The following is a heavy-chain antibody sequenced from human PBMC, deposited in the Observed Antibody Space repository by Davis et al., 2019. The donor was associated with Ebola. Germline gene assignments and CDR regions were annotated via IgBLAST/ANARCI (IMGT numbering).Heavy chain of an antibody. CDR3: ARDDTSGGVDFEY. CDR1: GFTFSSYA. D-gene: IGHD1-1*01. V-gene: IGHV3-23*01. Sequence: GESLKISCAASGFTFSSYAMSWVRQAPGKGLEWVSAISGSGGSTYYADSVKGRFTISRDNSKNTLYLQMNSLRDEDTAVYYCARDDTSGGVDFEYWGQGTPVTVSS. CDR2: ISGSGGST. J-gene: IGHJ4*02.